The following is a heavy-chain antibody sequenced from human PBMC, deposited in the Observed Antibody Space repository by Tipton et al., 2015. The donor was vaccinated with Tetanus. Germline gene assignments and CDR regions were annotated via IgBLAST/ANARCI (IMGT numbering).Heavy chain of an antibody. V-gene: IGHV4-31*03. J-gene: IGHJ4*02. D-gene: IGHD1-26*01. CDR1: GGSISSGGYY. Sequence: LVKPTQTLSLTCTVSGGSISSGGYYWSWIRQHPGKGLEWIGDIYNSGSTYYNPSLKSRVTTLVDTTKNQFSLKLKSVTAADTAVYYCARDQARGARGWNYFDYWGQGSLVTVSS. CDR2: IYNSGST. CDR3: ARDQARGARGWNYFDY.